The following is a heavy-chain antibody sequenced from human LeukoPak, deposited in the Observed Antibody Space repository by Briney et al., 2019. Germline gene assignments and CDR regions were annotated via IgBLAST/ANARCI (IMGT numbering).Heavy chain of an antibody. J-gene: IGHJ4*02. CDR1: RDTFTTYY. V-gene: IGHV1-46*01. Sequence: GASVKVSCKAPRDTFTTYYMHWVRQAPGQWLEWMGVINPSGDSTSYARQFQGRVTVTKDTSTSTVYMDLNSLRSEDTAVYYCAREEPTTGGYDSWGQGTLVTVSS. CDR2: INPSGDST. D-gene: IGHD1-14*01. CDR3: AREEPTTGGYDS.